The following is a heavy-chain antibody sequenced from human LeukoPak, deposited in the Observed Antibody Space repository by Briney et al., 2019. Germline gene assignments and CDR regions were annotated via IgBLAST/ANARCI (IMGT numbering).Heavy chain of an antibody. D-gene: IGHD6-6*01. CDR2: ISSSSSYI. CDR3: ARDRYSSSSGAHYYYGMDF. CDR1: GFTFSSYS. J-gene: IGHJ6*02. Sequence: GGSLSLSCAASGFTFSSYSMNWVRQAPGKGLEWVSSISSSSSYIYYADSVKGRFTISRDNAKNSLYLQMNSLRAEDTAVYYCARDRYSSSSGAHYYYGMDFWGQGTKVNVSS. V-gene: IGHV3-21*01.